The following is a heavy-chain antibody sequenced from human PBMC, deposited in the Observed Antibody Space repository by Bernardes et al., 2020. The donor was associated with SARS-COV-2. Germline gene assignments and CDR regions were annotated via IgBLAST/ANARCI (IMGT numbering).Heavy chain of an antibody. Sequence: GGSLRLSCGASGFDFSDCCMTWVRQAPGKGLEWVANIKRDGSETYYVDSVKGRFTISRDNAKHLVFLQMNSLRAEDTAVFYCARSAGMDVWGQGTMVTVSS. V-gene: IGHV3-7*03. CDR1: GFDFSDCC. CDR2: IKRDGSET. CDR3: ARSAGMDV. J-gene: IGHJ6*02.